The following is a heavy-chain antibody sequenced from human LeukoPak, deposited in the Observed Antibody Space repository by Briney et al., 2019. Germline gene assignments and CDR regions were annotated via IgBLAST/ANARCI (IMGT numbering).Heavy chain of an antibody. Sequence: SQTLSLTCTVSGGSISSGSYYWSWIRQPAGKGLEWIGRIYTSGSTNYNPSLKSRVTISVDTSKNQFSLKLSSVTAADTAVYYCARILFDYYYYYMDVWGKGTTVTVSS. CDR2: IYTSGST. CDR1: GGSISSGSYY. D-gene: IGHD2-21*01. J-gene: IGHJ6*03. CDR3: ARILFDYYYYYMDV. V-gene: IGHV4-61*02.